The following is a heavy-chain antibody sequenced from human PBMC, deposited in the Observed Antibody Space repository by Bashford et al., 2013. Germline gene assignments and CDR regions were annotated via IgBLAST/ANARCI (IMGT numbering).Heavy chain of an antibody. J-gene: IGHJ6*02. V-gene: IGHV1-18*01. CDR1: GYTFTSYG. CDR2: ISAYNGNT. D-gene: IGHD1-26*01. Sequence: ASVKVSCKASGYTFTSYGISWVRQAPGQGLEWMGWISAYNGNTNYAQKLQGRVTMTTDTSTSTAYMELRSLRSDDTAVYYCARELGRYYYYYGMDVWGQGTTVTVSS. CDR3: ARELGRYYYYYGMDV.